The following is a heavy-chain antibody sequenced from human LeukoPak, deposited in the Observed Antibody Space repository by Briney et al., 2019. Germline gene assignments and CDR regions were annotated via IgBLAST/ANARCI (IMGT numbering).Heavy chain of an antibody. CDR2: ISAYNGNT. J-gene: IGHJ4*02. V-gene: IGHV1-18*04. D-gene: IGHD6-13*01. CDR3: ASGLPYSSSWYYDY. CDR1: GYTFTSYG. Sequence: ASVTVSCKASGYTFTSYGISWVRQAHGQGLEWMGWISAYNGNTNYAQKLQGRVTMTTDTSTSTAYMELRSLRSDDTAVYYCASGLPYSSSWYYDYWGQGALVTVSS.